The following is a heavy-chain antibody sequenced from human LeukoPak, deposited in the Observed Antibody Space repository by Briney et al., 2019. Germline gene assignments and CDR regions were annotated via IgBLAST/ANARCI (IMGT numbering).Heavy chain of an antibody. J-gene: IGHJ3*02. CDR1: GYTFTGYY. CDR3: ARDRGYSYGSDAFDI. Sequence: GASVKVSCKASGYTFTGYYMHWVRQAPGQGLEWMGIINPSGGSTSYAQKFQGRVTMTRDTSTSTVYMELSSLRSEDTAVYYCARDRGYSYGSDAFDIWGQGTMVTVSS. D-gene: IGHD5-18*01. CDR2: INPSGGST. V-gene: IGHV1-46*01.